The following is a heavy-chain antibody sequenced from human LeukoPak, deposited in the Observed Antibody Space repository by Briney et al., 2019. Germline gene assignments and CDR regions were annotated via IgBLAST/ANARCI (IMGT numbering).Heavy chain of an antibody. D-gene: IGHD3-22*01. V-gene: IGHV3-49*03. CDR2: IRSKAYGGTT. J-gene: IGHJ3*02. CDR3: TRDPDHYYDSSGYYYGGAFDI. Sequence: PGRSLRLSCTASGFTFGDYAMSWFRQAPGKGLEWVGFIRSKAYGGTTEYAASVKGRFTISRDDSKSIAYLQMNSPKTEDTAVYYCTRDPDHYYDSSGYYYGGAFDIWGQGTMVTVSS. CDR1: GFTFGDYA.